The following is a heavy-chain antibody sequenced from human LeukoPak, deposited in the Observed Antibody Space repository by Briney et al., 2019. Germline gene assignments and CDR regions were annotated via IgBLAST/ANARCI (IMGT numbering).Heavy chain of an antibody. V-gene: IGHV4-59*06. CDR3: ARAYGSGSYYPFDYYYYYGMDV. CDR1: GGSISRYY. J-gene: IGHJ6*02. D-gene: IGHD3-10*01. Sequence: SETLSLTCTVSGGSISRYYWSWIRQPSGKGLEWIGYIYYRGDTYYNPSLKSRITLSMGTSKNQSSLNVSSVTAADTAVYYCARAYGSGSYYPFDYYYYYGMDVWGQGTTVTVSS. CDR2: IYYRGDT.